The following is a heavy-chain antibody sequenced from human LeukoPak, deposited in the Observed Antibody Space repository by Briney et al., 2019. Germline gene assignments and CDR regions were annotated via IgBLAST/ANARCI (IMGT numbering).Heavy chain of an antibody. V-gene: IGHV1-24*01. CDR1: GYTLTELS. J-gene: IGHJ6*03. CDR2: FDPEDGET. CDR3: ARGIVVVPAAIVTGSYYYYYMDV. Sequence: ASVKVSCKVSGYTLTELSMHWVRQAPGKGLEWMGGFDPEDGETIYSQKFQGRVTITADESTSTAYMELSSLRSEDTAVYYCARGIVVVPAAIVTGSYYYYYMDVWGKGTTVTVSS. D-gene: IGHD2-2*01.